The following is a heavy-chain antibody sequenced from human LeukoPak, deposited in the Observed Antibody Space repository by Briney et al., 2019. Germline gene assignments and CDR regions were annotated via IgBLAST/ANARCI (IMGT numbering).Heavy chain of an antibody. D-gene: IGHD5-18*01. J-gene: IGHJ4*02. CDR2: INHSGST. V-gene: IGHV4-34*01. CDR1: GGSFSGYY. Sequence: KPSETLSLTCAVYGGSFSGYYWSWIRQPPGKGLEWIGEINHSGSTNYNPSLKSRVIISVDTSKNQFSLKLSSVTAADTAVYYCARVTAVYSYGSSFDYWGQGTLVTVSS. CDR3: ARVTAVYSYGSSFDY.